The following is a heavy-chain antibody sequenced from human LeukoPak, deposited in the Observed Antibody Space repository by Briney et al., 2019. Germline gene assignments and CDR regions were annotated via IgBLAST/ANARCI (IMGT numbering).Heavy chain of an antibody. CDR2: ISGYKGNT. D-gene: IGHD2-2*01. CDR1: GYTFTSYG. V-gene: IGHV1-18*01. J-gene: IGHJ4*02. Sequence: GASVKVSCKASGYTFTSYGISWGRQAPGQGLEWMGWISGYKGNTNYAQKLPGRVTMTTDTSTSTAYMELRSLRSDDTAVYYCARDQAAQYQLLLPFDYWGQGTLVTVSS. CDR3: ARDQAAQYQLLLPFDY.